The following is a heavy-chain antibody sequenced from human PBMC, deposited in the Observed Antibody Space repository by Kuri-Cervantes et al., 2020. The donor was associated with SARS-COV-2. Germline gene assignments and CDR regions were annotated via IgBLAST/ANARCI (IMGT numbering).Heavy chain of an antibody. D-gene: IGHD1-26*01. CDR1: GFTFSDYH. Sequence: GGSLRLSCAASGFTFSDYHMSWIRQAPGKGLEWVSYISSSGSTIYYADSVKGRFTISRDNAKNSLYLQMNSLRAEDTAVYYCAKVVSYRYYYYMDVWGKGTTVTVSS. J-gene: IGHJ6*03. V-gene: IGHV3-11*04. CDR2: ISSSGSTI. CDR3: AKVVSYRYYYYMDV.